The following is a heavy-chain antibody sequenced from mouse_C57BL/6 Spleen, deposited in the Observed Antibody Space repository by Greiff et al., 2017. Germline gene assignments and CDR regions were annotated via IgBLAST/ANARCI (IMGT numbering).Heavy chain of an antibody. CDR2: IYPGSGST. CDR1: GYTFTSYW. Sequence: QVQLKQPGAELVKPGASVKMSCKASGYTFTSYWITWVKQRPGQGLEWIGDIYPGSGSTNYNEKFKSKATLTVDTSSSTAYMQLSSLTSEDSAVYYCARKDYGNGYFDVWGTGTTVTVSS. V-gene: IGHV1-55*01. CDR3: ARKDYGNGYFDV. J-gene: IGHJ1*03. D-gene: IGHD1-1*01.